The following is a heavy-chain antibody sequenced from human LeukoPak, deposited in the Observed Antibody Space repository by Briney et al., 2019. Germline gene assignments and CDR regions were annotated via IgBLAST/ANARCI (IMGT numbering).Heavy chain of an antibody. Sequence: GGSLRLSCAASGFTFSSYSMNWVRQAPGKGLEWVSYISSSSSTIYYADSVKGRFTISRDNAKSSLYLQMNSLRAEDTAVYYCARGGRWLQLRYFDYWGQGTLVTVSS. CDR1: GFTFSSYS. CDR2: ISSSSSTI. D-gene: IGHD5-24*01. CDR3: ARGGRWLQLRYFDY. J-gene: IGHJ4*02. V-gene: IGHV3-48*01.